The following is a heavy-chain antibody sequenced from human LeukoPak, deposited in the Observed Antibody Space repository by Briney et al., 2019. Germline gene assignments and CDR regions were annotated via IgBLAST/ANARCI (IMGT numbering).Heavy chain of an antibody. CDR2: IKQDGSEK. D-gene: IGHD3-22*01. CDR1: GFTFSSYW. V-gene: IGHV3-7*01. CDR3: ARDTYDSSGYYAHLDY. Sequence: GGSLRLSCAASGFTFSSYWMSWVRQAPGKGLEWVANIKQDGSEKYYVDSVKGRFTISRDNAKNSLYLHMSSLRAEDTAVYYCARDTYDSSGYYAHLDYWGQGTLVTVSS. J-gene: IGHJ4*02.